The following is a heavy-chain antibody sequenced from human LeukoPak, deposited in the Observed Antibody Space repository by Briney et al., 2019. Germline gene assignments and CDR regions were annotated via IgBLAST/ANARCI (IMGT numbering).Heavy chain of an antibody. V-gene: IGHV1-46*01. D-gene: IGHD3-22*01. J-gene: IGHJ4*02. CDR2: INPSGGRT. CDR1: GYTLTELS. CDR3: ARDQRYYDSSGHLDY. Sequence: ASVKVSCKVSGYTLTELSMHWVRQAPGQGLEWMGIINPSGGRTSYAQKFQGRVTMTRDTSMSTVYMELSSLRSEDTAVYYCARDQRYYDSSGHLDYWGQGTLVTVSS.